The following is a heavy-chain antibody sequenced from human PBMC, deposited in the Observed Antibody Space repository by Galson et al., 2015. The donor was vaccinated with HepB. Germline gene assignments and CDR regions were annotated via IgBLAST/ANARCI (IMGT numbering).Heavy chain of an antibody. D-gene: IGHD7-27*01. CDR3: TGVFGIQSRWGHFDH. CDR1: GFSFSSYS. Sequence: SLRLSCAASGFSFSSYSLHWVRQAPGKGLEWVAAIANDGTKHFYADSVRGRFTISRDNSESTLYLQMNSLRPEDTAVYYCTGVFGIQSRWGHFDHWGRGTLVTVSS. V-gene: IGHV3-30-3*01. J-gene: IGHJ4*02. CDR2: IANDGTKH.